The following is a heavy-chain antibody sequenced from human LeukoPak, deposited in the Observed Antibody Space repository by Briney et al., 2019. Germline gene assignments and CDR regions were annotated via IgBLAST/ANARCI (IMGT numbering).Heavy chain of an antibody. V-gene: IGHV4-34*01. J-gene: IGHJ4*02. CDR1: GGSFSGYY. CDR2: INHSGST. CDR3: ARGRSRVWDFWSGYYPLFDY. Sequence: PSETLSLTCAVYGGSFSGYYWSWVRQPPGKGLEWIGEINHSGSTNYNPSLKSRVTISVDTSKNQFSLKLSSVTAADTAVYYCARGRSRVWDFWSGYYPLFDYWGQGTLVTVSS. D-gene: IGHD3-3*01.